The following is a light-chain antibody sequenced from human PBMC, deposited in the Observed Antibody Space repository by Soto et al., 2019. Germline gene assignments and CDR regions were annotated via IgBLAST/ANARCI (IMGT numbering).Light chain of an antibody. V-gene: IGKV1-33*01. J-gene: IGKJ1*01. Sequence: DIQITQSHPSLSASVGDRVTITCESSQDISNYLNWYQQKPGKAPKLLIYDASNLETGVPSRFSGSGSGTDFTFTISSLQPEDIATYYCQQDDNLPRTFGQGTKLDIK. CDR1: QDISNY. CDR3: QQDDNLPRT. CDR2: DAS.